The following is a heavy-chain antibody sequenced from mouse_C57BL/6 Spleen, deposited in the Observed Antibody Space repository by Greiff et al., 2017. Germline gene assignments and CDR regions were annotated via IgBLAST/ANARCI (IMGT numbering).Heavy chain of an antibody. V-gene: IGHV1-81*01. CDR2: IYPRSGNT. Sequence: VKVVESGAELARPGASVKLSCKASGYTFTSYGISWVKQRTGQGLEWIGEIYPRSGNTYYNEKFKGKATLTADKSSSTAYMELRSLTSEDSAVYFCARGAYYGNSGWYFDVWGTGTTVTVSS. CDR3: ARGAYYGNSGWYFDV. D-gene: IGHD2-1*01. CDR1: GYTFTSYG. J-gene: IGHJ1*03.